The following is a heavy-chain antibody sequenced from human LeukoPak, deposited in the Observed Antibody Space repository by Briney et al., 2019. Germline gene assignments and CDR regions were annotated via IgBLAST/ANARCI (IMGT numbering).Heavy chain of an antibody. J-gene: IGHJ3*02. CDR2: VKSVAEGGAS. CDR1: EFTFSSYS. CDR3: TKNTGDFDI. D-gene: IGHD4-17*01. Sequence: GGSLRLSCAASEFTFSSYSMNWVRQAPGKGLEWVGRVKSVAEGGASEYGTPVKGRFTISRDDSKKTVYLQMHNLSTEDTALYYCTKNTGDFDIWGQGTMVIVSS. V-gene: IGHV3-15*07.